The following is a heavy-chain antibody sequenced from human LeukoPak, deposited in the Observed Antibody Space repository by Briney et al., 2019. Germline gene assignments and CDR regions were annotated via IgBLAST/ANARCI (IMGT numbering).Heavy chain of an antibody. CDR2: ISSSSSTI. CDR1: GFTFSSYS. CDR3: ARALIGYYFDY. Sequence: DPGGSLRLSCAASGFTFSSYSMSWVRQAPGKGLEWVSYISSSSSTIYYADSVKGRFTISRDNSKNSLYLQMNSLRAEDTAVYYCARALIGYYFDYWGQGTLVTVSS. D-gene: IGHD2-8*01. V-gene: IGHV3-48*04. J-gene: IGHJ4*02.